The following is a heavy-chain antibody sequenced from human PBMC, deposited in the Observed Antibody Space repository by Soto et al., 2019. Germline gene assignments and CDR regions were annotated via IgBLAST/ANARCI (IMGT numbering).Heavy chain of an antibody. CDR1: GYSFTSYW. CDR2: IYPGDSDT. CDR3: ARVVLVPAASDGYFDP. D-gene: IGHD2-2*01. J-gene: IGHJ5*02. V-gene: IGHV5-51*01. Sequence: GESLKISCKGSGYSFTSYWIGWVRQMPGKGLEWMGIIYPGDSDTRYSPSFQGQVTISADKSISTAYLQWSSLKASDTAMYYCARVVLVPAASDGYFDPWGQGTLVTVSS.